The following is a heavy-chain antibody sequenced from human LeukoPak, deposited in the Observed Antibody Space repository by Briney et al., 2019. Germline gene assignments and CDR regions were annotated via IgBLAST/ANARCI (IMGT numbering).Heavy chain of an antibody. CDR1: GFTFSSYA. V-gene: IGHV3-64*01. CDR3: ARALQLRYFDY. CDR2: ISSNGGST. Sequence: GGSLRLSCAASGFTFSSYAMHWVRQAPGKGLEYVSAISSNGGSTYYANSVKGRFTISRDNSKNTLYLQMGSLRAEDMAVYYCARALQLRYFDYWGQGTLVTVSS. D-gene: IGHD5-18*01. J-gene: IGHJ4*02.